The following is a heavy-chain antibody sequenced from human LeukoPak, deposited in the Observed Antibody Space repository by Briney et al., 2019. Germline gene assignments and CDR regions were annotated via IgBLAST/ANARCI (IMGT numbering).Heavy chain of an antibody. J-gene: IGHJ4*02. D-gene: IGHD5-24*01. V-gene: IGHV1-18*01. CDR2: ISAYNGNT. Sequence: ASVKVSCKASGGTFSSYAISWVRQAPGQGLEWMGWISAYNGNTNYAQKLQGRVTMTTDTSTSTVYMELSSLRSEDTAVYYCARGGWLQSEATDYWGQGTLVTVSS. CDR1: GGTFSSYA. CDR3: ARGGWLQSEATDY.